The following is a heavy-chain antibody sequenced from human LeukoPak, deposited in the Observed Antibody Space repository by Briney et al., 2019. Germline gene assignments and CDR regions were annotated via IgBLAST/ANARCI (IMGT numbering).Heavy chain of an antibody. J-gene: IGHJ6*02. CDR3: ARAVAATPGYYYYGMDV. CDR1: GYTFTIYA. Sequence: ASVKVSCKASGYTFTIYAMHWVRQAPGQRLEWMGWINAGNGNTKYSQKFQGRVTITRDTSASTAYMELSSLRSEDTAVYYCARAVAATPGYYYYGMDVWGQGTTVTVSS. CDR2: INAGNGNT. V-gene: IGHV1-3*01. D-gene: IGHD2-15*01.